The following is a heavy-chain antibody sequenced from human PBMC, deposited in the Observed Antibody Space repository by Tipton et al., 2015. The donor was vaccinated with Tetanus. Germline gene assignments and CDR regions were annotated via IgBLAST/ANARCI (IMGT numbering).Heavy chain of an antibody. CDR3: ARDQGGGRVVRLNWFDP. CDR2: IYYSGST. Sequence: TLSLTCAVSGVSMRSSTYFWNWIRQRPGKGPEWIGYIYYSGSTYYNPSLKSRLSMSVDTSKNQFFLNLTSVTAADTAVYYCARDQGGGRVVRLNWFDPWGPGTLVTVSS. J-gene: IGHJ5*02. V-gene: IGHV4-31*11. D-gene: IGHD6-6*01. CDR1: GVSMRSSTYF.